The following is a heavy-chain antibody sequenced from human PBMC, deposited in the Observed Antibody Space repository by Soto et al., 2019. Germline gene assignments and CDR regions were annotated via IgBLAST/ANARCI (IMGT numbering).Heavy chain of an antibody. CDR1: GGSISSGGYY. CDR3: ARANIVDFYYYGMDV. V-gene: IGHV4-31*03. Sequence: TLSLTCTVSGGSISSGGYYWSWIRQHPGKGLEWIAYIYYSGSTYYNPSLMSRVTISVDTSKNQFSLKLSSVTAADTAVYYCARANIVDFYYYGMDVWGQGTTVTV. D-gene: IGHD2-21*01. J-gene: IGHJ6*02. CDR2: IYYSGST.